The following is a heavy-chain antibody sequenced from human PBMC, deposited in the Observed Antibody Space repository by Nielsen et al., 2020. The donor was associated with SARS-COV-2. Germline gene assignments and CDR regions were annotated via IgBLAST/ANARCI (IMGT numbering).Heavy chain of an antibody. V-gene: IGHV1-18*01. CDR3: ARGPSAVRGVIRLNNWFDP. J-gene: IGHJ5*02. CDR2: ISAYNDDT. Sequence: WVRQAPGQGLEWMGWISAYNDDTNYAQSLQGRVSMTTDISTSTAFMELSSLRSEDTAVYYCARGPSAVRGVIRLNNWFDPWGQGTLVTVSS. D-gene: IGHD3-10*01.